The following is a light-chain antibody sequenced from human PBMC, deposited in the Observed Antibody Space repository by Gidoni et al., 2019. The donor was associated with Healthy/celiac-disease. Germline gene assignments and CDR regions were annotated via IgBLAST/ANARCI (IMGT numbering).Light chain of an antibody. J-gene: IGKJ5*01. V-gene: IGKV1-39*01. CDR3: QQSYSTPIT. CDR1: QSISSY. CDR2: AAS. Sequence: DIQMTQSPSSLSASVRDRVTITCRASQSISSYLNWYQQKPGKAPKILIYAASSLQSGVPSRFSGSGSGTDFTLTISSLQPEDFATYYCQQSYSTPITCGQGTRLEIK.